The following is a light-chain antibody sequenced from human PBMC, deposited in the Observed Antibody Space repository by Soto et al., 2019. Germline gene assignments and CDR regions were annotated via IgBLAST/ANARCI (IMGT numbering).Light chain of an antibody. CDR2: QVT. J-gene: IGLJ3*02. CDR3: CSYTVGDTVV. Sequence: QSALTQPASVSGSPGQSITISCTGTSSDVGGYYYVSWYQHHPGKAPKLIIYQVTSRPSGVSNRFSASKSGNTASLTISALQAEDEALYYCCSYTVGDTVVFGGGTKLTVL. V-gene: IGLV2-14*01. CDR1: SSDVGGYYY.